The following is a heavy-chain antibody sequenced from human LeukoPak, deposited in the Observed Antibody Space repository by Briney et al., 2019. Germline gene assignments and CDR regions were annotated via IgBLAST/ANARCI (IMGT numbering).Heavy chain of an antibody. V-gene: IGHV1-69*05. J-gene: IGHJ4*02. CDR2: IIPILGTA. CDR1: GGTFSSYA. CDR3: ARALSDHYDSSGYYPYYFDY. D-gene: IGHD3-22*01. Sequence: GASVKVSCKASGGTFSSYAISWVRQAPGQGLEWMGGIIPILGTANYAQKFQGRVTITTDESTSTAYMELSSLRSEDTAVYYCARALSDHYDSSGYYPYYFDYWGQGTLVTVSS.